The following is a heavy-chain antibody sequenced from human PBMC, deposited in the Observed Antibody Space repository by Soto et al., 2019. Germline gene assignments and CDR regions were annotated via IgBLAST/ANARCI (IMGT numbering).Heavy chain of an antibody. CDR3: ASRQYGEYSRY. J-gene: IGHJ4*02. CDR2: IYYSGST. CDR1: GGSISSSSYY. V-gene: IGHV4-39*01. D-gene: IGHD3-10*01. Sequence: QLQLQESGPGLVKPSETLSLTCTVSGGSISSSSYYWGWIRQPPGKGLEWIGSIYYSGSTYHNPSLKSRVTRSVERYKNPFSLKLSSVTAADTAVYYCASRQYGEYSRYWGQGTLVTVS.